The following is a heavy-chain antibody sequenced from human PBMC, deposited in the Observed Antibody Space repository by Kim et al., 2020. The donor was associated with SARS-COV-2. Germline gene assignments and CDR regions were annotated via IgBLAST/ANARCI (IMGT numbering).Heavy chain of an antibody. D-gene: IGHD3-3*01. Sequence: STNYNPTHKSRVTISVHTSKNQFSLKLSSVTAADTAVYYCARVLRFSLDYWGQGTLVTVSS. CDR3: ARVLRFSLDY. V-gene: IGHV4-34*01. J-gene: IGHJ4*02. CDR2: ST.